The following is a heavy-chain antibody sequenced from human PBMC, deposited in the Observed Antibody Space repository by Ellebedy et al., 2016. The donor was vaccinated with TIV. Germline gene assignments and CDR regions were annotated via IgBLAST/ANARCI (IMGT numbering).Heavy chain of an antibody. D-gene: IGHD3-22*01. CDR3: ATSSY. CDR1: GYTFTSYG. Sequence: SVKVSXKASGYTFTSYGISWVRQAPGQGLEWMGGIIPIFNSTNYAQKFQGRVTITADESTTTAYMELNSLRSEDTAVYYCATSSYWGQGTLVIVSS. V-gene: IGHV1-69*13. J-gene: IGHJ4*02. CDR2: IIPIFNST.